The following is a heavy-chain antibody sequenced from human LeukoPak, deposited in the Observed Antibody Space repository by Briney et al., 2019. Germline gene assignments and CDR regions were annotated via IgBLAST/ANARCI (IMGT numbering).Heavy chain of an antibody. Sequence: SQTLSLTCAISGDSVSSNSVTWNWIRQSPSRGLEWLGRAYYRSTWYNDYAVSVRGRITVNPDTSKNQFSLRLNSVTPEDTAVYYCARRLTQYDCFDPWGQGILVTVSS. D-gene: IGHD2-2*01. J-gene: IGHJ5*02. CDR2: AYYRSTWYN. CDR1: GDSVSSNSVT. CDR3: ARRLTQYDCFDP. V-gene: IGHV6-1*01.